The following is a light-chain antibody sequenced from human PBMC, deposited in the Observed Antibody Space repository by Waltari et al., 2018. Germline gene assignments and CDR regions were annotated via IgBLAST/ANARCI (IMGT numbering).Light chain of an antibody. J-gene: IGKJ5*01. V-gene: IGKV1-9*01. Sequence: IQLTQSPPSLSASVGDRVTIPCRASQGISSFLAWYQQKPGKAPKLLIYAALTLQSGVPSRFSGSGSGTDFTLTISSLQPEDFATYYCQHLNSYPTFGQGTRLEIK. CDR1: QGISSF. CDR2: AAL. CDR3: QHLNSYPT.